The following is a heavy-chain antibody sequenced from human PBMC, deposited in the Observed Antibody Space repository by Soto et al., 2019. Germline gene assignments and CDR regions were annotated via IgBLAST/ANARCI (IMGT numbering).Heavy chain of an antibody. D-gene: IGHD2-15*01. CDR1: GFTFSDYY. CDR2: ISSSGSTI. J-gene: IGHJ6*03. CDR3: ASSCSGGSCYSRVSPGYYYMDV. V-gene: IGHV3-11*01. Sequence: GGSLRLSCAASGFTFSDYYMSWIRQAPGKGLEWVSYISSSGSTIYYADSVKGRFTISRDNAKNSLYLQMNSLRAEDTAVYYCASSCSGGSCYSRVSPGYYYMDVWGKGTTVTVSS.